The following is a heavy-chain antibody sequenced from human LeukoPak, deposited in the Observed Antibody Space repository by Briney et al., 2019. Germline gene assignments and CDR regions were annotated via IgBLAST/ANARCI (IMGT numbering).Heavy chain of an antibody. CDR1: GFTFSDYY. V-gene: IGHV3-15*01. CDR3: TPQRGEWVVDF. J-gene: IGHJ4*02. D-gene: IGHD3-16*01. Sequence: PGGSLRLSCAASGFTFSDYYMSWIRQVPGKGLEWIGRIISISGGGTSDYPAAVKGRFTISRDDSKNTLYLQMNSLKTEDTAVYYCTPQRGEWVVDFRGQGSLVTVSS. CDR2: IISISGGGTS.